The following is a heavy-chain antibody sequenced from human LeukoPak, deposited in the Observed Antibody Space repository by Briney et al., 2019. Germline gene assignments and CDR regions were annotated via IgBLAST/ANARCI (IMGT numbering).Heavy chain of an antibody. V-gene: IGHV4-59*12. Sequence: SETLSLTCTVSGGSISSYYWSWIRQPPGKGLEWIGYIYHSGSTKYNPSLKSRVTISVDTSKNQFSLKLSSVTAADTAVYYCARGYCTNAVCSLGPTQAWGQGTLVTVSS. J-gene: IGHJ4*02. D-gene: IGHD2-8*01. CDR2: IYHSGST. CDR1: GGSISSYY. CDR3: ARGYCTNAVCSLGPTQA.